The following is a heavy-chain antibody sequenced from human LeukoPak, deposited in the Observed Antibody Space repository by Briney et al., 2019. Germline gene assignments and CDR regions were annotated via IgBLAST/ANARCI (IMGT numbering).Heavy chain of an antibody. CDR2: INHSGST. CDR1: GGSFSGYY. V-gene: IGHV4-34*01. J-gene: IGHJ5*02. D-gene: IGHD3-22*01. CDR3: ARAYYYDSKPFDP. Sequence: SETLSLTCAVYGGSFSGYYWSWIRQPPGKGLEWIGEINHSGSTNYNPSLKSRVTISVDTSKNQFSLKLSSVTAADTAVYYCARAYYYDSKPFDPWGQGTLVTVSS.